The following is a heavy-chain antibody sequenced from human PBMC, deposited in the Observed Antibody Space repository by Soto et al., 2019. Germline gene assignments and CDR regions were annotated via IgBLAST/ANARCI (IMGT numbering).Heavy chain of an antibody. D-gene: IGHD5-18*01. CDR3: ARRGRPGYSYGFNWFNP. Sequence: SETLSLTCTVSGGSISSSSYYWGWIRQPPXKGLEWIGSIYYSGSTYYNPSLKSRFTISVDTPKNQFSLKLSSVTAADTAVYYCARRGRPGYSYGFNWFNPWGQGTLVTVSS. CDR1: GGSISSSSYY. V-gene: IGHV4-39*01. CDR2: IYYSGST. J-gene: IGHJ5*02.